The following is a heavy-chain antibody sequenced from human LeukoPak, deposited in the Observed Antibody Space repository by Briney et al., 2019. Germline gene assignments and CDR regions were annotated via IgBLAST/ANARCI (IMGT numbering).Heavy chain of an antibody. V-gene: IGHV4-38-2*02. Sequence: SETLSLTCTVSGYSISSGYYWGWIRQPPGKGLEWIGSIYHSGSTYYNPSLKSRVTISVDTSKNQFSLKLSSVTAADTAVYYGARESPPPDIVVVVAASGDFDYWGQGTLVTVSS. J-gene: IGHJ4*02. CDR1: GYSISSGYY. CDR2: IYHSGST. CDR3: ARESPPPDIVVVVAASGDFDY. D-gene: IGHD2-15*01.